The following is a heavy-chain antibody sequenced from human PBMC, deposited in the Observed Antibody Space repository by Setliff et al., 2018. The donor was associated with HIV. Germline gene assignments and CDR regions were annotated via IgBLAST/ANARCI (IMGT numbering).Heavy chain of an antibody. Sequence: LSLTCNVSGASFSSGGYYWSWIRQHPGKGLEWIGYMSYSGSTFYKSSLKSRVTMSIDTSKNQFSLMLSPVTAADTAVYYCARATYTLQFLKWSPDSSLYYYYMDVWSKGTTVTVSS. CDR1: GASFSSGGYY. CDR2: MSYSGST. V-gene: IGHV4-31*03. CDR3: ARATYTLQFLKWSPDSSLYYYYMDV. J-gene: IGHJ6*03. D-gene: IGHD3-3*01.